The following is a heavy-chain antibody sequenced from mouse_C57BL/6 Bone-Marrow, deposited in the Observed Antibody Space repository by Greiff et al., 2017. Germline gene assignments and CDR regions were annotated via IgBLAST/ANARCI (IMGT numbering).Heavy chain of an antibody. V-gene: IGHV1-50*01. CDR1: GYTFTSYW. J-gene: IGHJ4*01. D-gene: IGHD2-10*01. CDR2: IDPSDSYT. Sequence: QVQLQQPGAELVKPGASVKLSCKASGYTFTSYWMQWVKQRPGQGLEWIGEIDPSDSYTNYNQKFKGKATLTVDTSSSTAYMQLRSLTSEDSAVYYCARSYYGNYDAMDYWGQGTSVTVSS. CDR3: ARSYYGNYDAMDY.